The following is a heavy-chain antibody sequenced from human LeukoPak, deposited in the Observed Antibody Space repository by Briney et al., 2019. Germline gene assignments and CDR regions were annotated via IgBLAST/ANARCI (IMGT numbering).Heavy chain of an antibody. CDR2: INPSGGST. J-gene: IGHJ4*02. Sequence: ASVKVSCTASGYTFTSYYMHWVRQAPGQGLEWMGIINPSGGSTSYAQKFQGRVTMTRDTSTSTVYMELSSLRSEDTAVYYCARGHYYDSSGYLIFDYWGQGTLVTVSS. CDR1: GYTFTSYY. V-gene: IGHV1-46*01. D-gene: IGHD3-22*01. CDR3: ARGHYYDSSGYLIFDY.